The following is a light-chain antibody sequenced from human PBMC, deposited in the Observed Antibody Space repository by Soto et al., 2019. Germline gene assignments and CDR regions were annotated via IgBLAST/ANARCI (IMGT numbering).Light chain of an antibody. V-gene: IGKV1-5*03. CDR2: KAS. Sequence: DIQMTQSPSTLSASVGDRVTITCRASESITSWLAWYQHRPGKAPKLLIYKASSLETGVPSRFSGSGSGTEFTLIISSLQPDDSAPYYCQHYSTYSWTFGEGTKVEIK. CDR3: QHYSTYSWT. CDR1: ESITSW. J-gene: IGKJ1*01.